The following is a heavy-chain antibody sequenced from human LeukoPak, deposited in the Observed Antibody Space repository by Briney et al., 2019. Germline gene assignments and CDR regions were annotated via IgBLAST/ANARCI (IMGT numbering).Heavy chain of an antibody. J-gene: IGHJ4*02. D-gene: IGHD2-15*01. V-gene: IGHV3-53*01. CDR2: IYSGGST. CDR1: GFTVSSNY. CDR3: ARDNCSGGSCYSGY. Sequence: PGGSLRLSCAASGFTVSSNYMSWVRQAPGKGLEWVSIIYSGGSTDYADSVKGRFTISRDNSKNTLYLQMNSLRAEDTAVYYCARDNCSGGSCYSGYWGQGTLVTVSS.